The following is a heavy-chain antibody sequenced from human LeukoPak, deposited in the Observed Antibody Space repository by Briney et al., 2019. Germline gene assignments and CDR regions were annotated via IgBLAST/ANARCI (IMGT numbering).Heavy chain of an antibody. D-gene: IGHD3-22*01. V-gene: IGHV3-30*18. CDR1: GFTFSSYG. J-gene: IGHJ4*01. Sequence: GGCLRLSCAGSGFTFSSYGMHWVRQAPGKGLEWVAVISYDGSNKYYADSVKGRFTISRDNSKITLYLQMNSLRAEDTAVYYCAKGGIRDYYDSSGYYRDLVDFADYWGHGTLVTVSS. CDR2: ISYDGSNK. CDR3: AKGGIRDYYDSSGYYRDLVDFADY.